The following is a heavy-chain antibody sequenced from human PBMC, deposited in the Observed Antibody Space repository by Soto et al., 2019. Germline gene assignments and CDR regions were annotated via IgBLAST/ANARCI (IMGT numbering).Heavy chain of an antibody. V-gene: IGHV1-69*01. CDR1: GGTFSSYA. D-gene: IGHD3-22*01. J-gene: IGHJ1*01. Sequence: QVQLVQSGAEVKKPGSSVKVSCKASGGTFSSYAISWVRQAPGQGLEWMGGIIPIFGTANYAQKFQGRVTITADESTSAAYMELSSLRSEDTAVYYCARDRWGYYDDSSGQGYFQHWGQGTLVTVSS. CDR3: ARDRWGYYDDSSGQGYFQH. CDR2: IIPIFGTA.